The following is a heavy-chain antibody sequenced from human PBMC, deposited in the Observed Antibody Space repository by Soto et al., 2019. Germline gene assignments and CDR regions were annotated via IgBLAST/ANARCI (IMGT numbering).Heavy chain of an antibody. CDR3: ARGIQAPRGDGMDV. Sequence: SETLSLTCTVSGGSISSYYWSWIRQPPGKGLEWIGYIYYSGSTIYNPSRKSRVTISADTSKNQFSLKLSSVPAADTAVEYCARGIQAPRGDGMDVWGQGTTVTVSS. CDR1: GGSISSYY. CDR2: IYYSGST. V-gene: IGHV4-59*01. D-gene: IGHD5-18*01. J-gene: IGHJ6*02.